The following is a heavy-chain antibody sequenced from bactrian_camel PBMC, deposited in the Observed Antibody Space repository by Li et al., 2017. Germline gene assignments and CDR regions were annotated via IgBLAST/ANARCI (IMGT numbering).Heavy chain of an antibody. CDR1: TSSDEIYA. J-gene: IGHJ4*01. V-gene: IGHV3S55*01. CDR2: IDSNGRT. Sequence: HVQLVESGGGSVQAGGSLRLSCQASTSSDEIYAMAWFRQAPENEREGVAGIDSNGRTTYADSVQGRFTISKDNAKKTLFLQMNSLKPEDTAMYYCATCFSSCGSGPQDVWVWGQGTQVTVS. D-gene: IGHD4*01. CDR3: ATCFSSCGSGPQDVWV.